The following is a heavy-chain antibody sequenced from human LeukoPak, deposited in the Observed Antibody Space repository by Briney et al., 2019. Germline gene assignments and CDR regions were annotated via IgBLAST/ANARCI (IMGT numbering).Heavy chain of an antibody. CDR2: ISRSGSTI. D-gene: IGHD2-2*02. J-gene: IGHJ3*02. CDR3: ARDSPTSYCSSTSCYMDAFDI. CDR1: GFTFSDYY. Sequence: GGSLRLSCAASGFTFSDYYMSWIRQAPGKGLEWVSYISRSGSTIHYADSVKGRFTISRDNAKNSLYLQMNSLRAEDTAVYYCARDSPTSYCSSTSCYMDAFDIWGQGTMVTVSS. V-gene: IGHV3-11*04.